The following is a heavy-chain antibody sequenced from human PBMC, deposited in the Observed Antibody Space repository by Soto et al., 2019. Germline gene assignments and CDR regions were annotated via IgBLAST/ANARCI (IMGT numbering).Heavy chain of an antibody. CDR1: GASISGSDW. CDR2: ISHSGTT. CDR3: ARDFKAPNDAWAFDY. D-gene: IGHD1-1*01. V-gene: IGHV4-4*02. Sequence: QVQLEESGPGLVMPSGTLSLTCAVSGASISGSDWWNWVRQPPGKGLEWIGEISHSGTTIYNPSLKSRVTMAVDESKNHFSLKLTSVTAADTAVYFCARDFKAPNDAWAFDYWGQGALVTVSS. J-gene: IGHJ4*02.